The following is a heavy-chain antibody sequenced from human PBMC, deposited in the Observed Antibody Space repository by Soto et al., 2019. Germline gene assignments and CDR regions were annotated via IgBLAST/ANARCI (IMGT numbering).Heavy chain of an antibody. V-gene: IGHV3-21*01. Sequence: GGSLRLSCAASGFTFSSYSMNWVRQAPGKGLELVSSISSSSSYIYYADSVKGRFTISRDNAKNSLYLQMNSLRAEDTAVYYCARYPSSDIAAAASDYWGQGTLVTVSS. CDR1: GFTFSSYS. CDR3: ARYPSSDIAAAASDY. J-gene: IGHJ4*02. D-gene: IGHD6-13*01. CDR2: ISSSSSYI.